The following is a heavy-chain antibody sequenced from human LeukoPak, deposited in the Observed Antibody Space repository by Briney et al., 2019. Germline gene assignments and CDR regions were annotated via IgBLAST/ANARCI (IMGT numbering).Heavy chain of an antibody. V-gene: IGHV3-48*03. CDR1: GFTFRSSE. D-gene: IGHD3-22*01. Sequence: PGGSLRLSCAASGFTFRSSEMNWVRQAPGKGLEWVSYISDGGKTKYYADSVKGRFTISGDNAKNSLYLQMNSLRAEDTAVYYCAKTGGSGIVVVISKEYYFDYWGQGTLVTVSS. CDR3: AKTGGSGIVVVISKEYYFDY. J-gene: IGHJ4*02. CDR2: ISDGGKTK.